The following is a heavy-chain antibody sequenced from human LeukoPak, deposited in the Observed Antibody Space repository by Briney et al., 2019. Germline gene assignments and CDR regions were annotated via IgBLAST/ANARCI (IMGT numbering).Heavy chain of an antibody. V-gene: IGHV3-23*01. Sequence: GGSLRLSCAASGFTFSIYSMNWVRQAPGKGLEWVSGISGSGSNTYYADSVKGRFTISRDNSKNTLYLQMNSLRVEETAVHYCAASPAGWFDPWGQGTLVTVSS. CDR2: ISGSGSNT. CDR3: AASPAGWFDP. J-gene: IGHJ5*02. CDR1: GFTFSIYS.